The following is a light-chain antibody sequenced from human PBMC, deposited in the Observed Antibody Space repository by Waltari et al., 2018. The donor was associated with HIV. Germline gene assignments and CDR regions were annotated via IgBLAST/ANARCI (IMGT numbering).Light chain of an antibody. CDR3: SSFAGNNDKVL. V-gene: IGLV3-19*01. CDR2: GKN. Sequence: SSELTQDPAVSVALGQTVSITFPGDSLTHYSASWYQQSPVQAPLLVIYGKNNRPSWIPDRFAGSKSDNTASLTVFGLQAEDEADYYCSSFAGNNDKVLFGGGTKLTVL. J-gene: IGLJ2*01. CDR1: SLTHYS.